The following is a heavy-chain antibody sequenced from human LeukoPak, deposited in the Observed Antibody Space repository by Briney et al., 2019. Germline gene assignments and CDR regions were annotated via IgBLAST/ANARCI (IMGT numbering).Heavy chain of an antibody. V-gene: IGHV1-69*04. CDR2: IIPILGIA. Sequence: GASVKVSCKASGGTFSSYAISWVRQAPGQGLEWMGRIIPILGIANYAQKFQGRVTITADKSTSTAYMELSSLRSEDTAVYYCATDHDFFVAGPGSYWGQGTLVTVSS. J-gene: IGHJ4*02. D-gene: IGHD3-3*01. CDR3: ATDHDFFVAGPGSY. CDR1: GGTFSSYA.